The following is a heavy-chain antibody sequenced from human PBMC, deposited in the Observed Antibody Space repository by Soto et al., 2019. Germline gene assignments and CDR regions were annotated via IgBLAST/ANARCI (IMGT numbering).Heavy chain of an antibody. V-gene: IGHV1-69*13. CDR1: GGTFSSYA. CDR3: ARGRRVGGLKLPGIQVDGNPRYYYGMDL. D-gene: IGHD6-19*01. Sequence: ASVKVSCKASGGTFSSYAISWVRQAPGQGLEWMGGIIPIFGTANYAQKFQGRVTITADESTSTAYMELSSLRSEDTAVYYCARGRRVGGLKLPGIQVDGNPRYYYGMDLWGQGTTVTVSS. J-gene: IGHJ6*02. CDR2: IIPIFGTA.